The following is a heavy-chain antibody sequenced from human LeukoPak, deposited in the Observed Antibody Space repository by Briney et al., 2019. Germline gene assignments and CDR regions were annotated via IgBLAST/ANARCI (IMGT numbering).Heavy chain of an antibody. D-gene: IGHD3-9*01. CDR2: LDPNSGGT. Sequence: ASVKVSCKASGYTFTGYAMHWVRQAPGQGLEWVGRLDPNSGGTNYAQDFQGRVTITRDTSINTAYMELSRLRSDGTAKYYCTRDLTISGPIGIWGQGTLVTVSA. CDR3: TRDLTISGPIGI. J-gene: IGHJ4*02. V-gene: IGHV1-2*06. CDR1: GYTFTGYA.